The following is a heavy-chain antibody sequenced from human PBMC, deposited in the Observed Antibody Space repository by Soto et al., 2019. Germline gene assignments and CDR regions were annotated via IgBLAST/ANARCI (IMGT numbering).Heavy chain of an antibody. CDR1: GYRFTGYW. Sequence: PGESMKICCKGSGYRFTGYWIGWVSQINGKGLEWMGIIYPGDSDTRYSPSFQGQVTISADKSISTAYLQWSSLKASDTAMYYCATTPPHYDFWSGPHFDYWGQGTLVTVSS. CDR2: IYPGDSDT. V-gene: IGHV5-51*01. CDR3: ATTPPHYDFWSGPHFDY. D-gene: IGHD3-3*01. J-gene: IGHJ4*02.